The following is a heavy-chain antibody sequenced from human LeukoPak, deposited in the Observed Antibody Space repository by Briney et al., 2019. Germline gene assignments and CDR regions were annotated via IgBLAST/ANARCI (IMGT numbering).Heavy chain of an antibody. CDR1: GFPFSSYA. V-gene: IGHV3-23*01. J-gene: IGHJ5*02. CDR3: AKSATWAARATVAGTENWFDP. D-gene: IGHD6-19*01. Sequence: GGSLRLSCAASGFPFSSYAMSWVRQAPGKGLEWVSAISGSGGSTYYADSVKGRFTISRDNSKNTLYLQMNSLRAEDTAVYYCAKSATWAARATVAGTENWFDPWGKGTLVTVSS. CDR2: ISGSGGST.